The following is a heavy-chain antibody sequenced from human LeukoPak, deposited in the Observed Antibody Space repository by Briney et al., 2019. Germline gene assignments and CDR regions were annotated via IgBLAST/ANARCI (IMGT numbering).Heavy chain of an antibody. J-gene: IGHJ5*02. D-gene: IGHD3-10*01. V-gene: IGHV4-59*01. CDR1: GDFITAYY. CDR2: IYYSGYT. Sequence: SETLSLTCTVSGDFITAYYWSWIRQPPGKGLKWIGNIYYSGYTTYSPSLRSRVTISVDTSKNQFSLKLSSVTAADTAVYYCARGGYYGSGNDFRFDPWGQGALVTVSS. CDR3: ARGGYYGSGNDFRFDP.